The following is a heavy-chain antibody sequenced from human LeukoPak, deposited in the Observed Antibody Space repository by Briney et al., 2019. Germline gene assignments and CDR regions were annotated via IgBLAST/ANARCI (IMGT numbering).Heavy chain of an antibody. CDR1: GGSISSGGYY. CDR2: IYYSGST. Sequence: SETLSLTCTVSGGSISSGGYYWSWIRQHPGKGLEWIGYIYYSGSTNYNPSLKSRVTISVDTSKNQFSLKLSSVTAAGTAVYYCARHEVRDWFDPWGQGTLVTVSS. J-gene: IGHJ5*02. CDR3: ARHEVRDWFDP. V-gene: IGHV4-61*08.